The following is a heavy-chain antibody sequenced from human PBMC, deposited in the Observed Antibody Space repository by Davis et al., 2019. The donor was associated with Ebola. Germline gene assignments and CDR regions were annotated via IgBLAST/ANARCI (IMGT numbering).Heavy chain of an antibody. D-gene: IGHD4-11*01. J-gene: IGHJ6*03. Sequence: PSETLSLTCTVSGGSISSSSYYWGWIRQPPGKGLEWIGSIYYSGSTYYNPSLKSRVTISVDTSKNQFSLKLSSVTAADTAVYYCARKSPYSNYAYYYYYYMDVWGKGTTVTVSS. CDR1: GGSISSSSYY. CDR2: IYYSGST. CDR3: ARKSPYSNYAYYYYYYMDV. V-gene: IGHV4-39*07.